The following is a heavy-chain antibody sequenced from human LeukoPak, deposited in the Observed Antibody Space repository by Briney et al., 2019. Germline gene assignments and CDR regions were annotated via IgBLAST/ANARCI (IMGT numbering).Heavy chain of an antibody. V-gene: IGHV4-4*02. J-gene: IGHJ4*02. CDR2: IFHSGYT. CDR3: ARITTVTTNGHLDY. Sequence: SQTLSLTCAVSGGSISSSTWWSWVRQPPGKGPEWIGEIFHSGYTNLNPSLKSRVTMSVDTSKNQFSLKLSSVTAVDTAVYYCARITTVTTNGHLDYWGQGTLVTVSS. CDR1: GGSISSSTW. D-gene: IGHD4-17*01.